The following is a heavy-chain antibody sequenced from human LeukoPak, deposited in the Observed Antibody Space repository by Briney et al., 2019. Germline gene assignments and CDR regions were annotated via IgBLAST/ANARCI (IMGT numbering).Heavy chain of an antibody. CDR2: SSWIEGHT. CDR3: VRSRAASLGYFDF. CDR1: GFNFDDFA. D-gene: IGHD6-25*01. Sequence: PGGSLRLSCAVSGFNFDDFALHWVRQVPGKGLQWVAFSSWIEGHTDYLDSVKGRFTFSRDNSKNSLTLQMNSLRTEDSALYYCVRSRAASLGYFDFWGQGTLVTVSS. V-gene: IGHV3-43*01. J-gene: IGHJ4*02.